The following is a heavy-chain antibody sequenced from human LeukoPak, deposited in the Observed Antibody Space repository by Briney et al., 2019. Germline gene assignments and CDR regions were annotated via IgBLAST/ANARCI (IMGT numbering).Heavy chain of an antibody. CDR2: INPNSGDT. CDR3: ASKGAGYCRSTTCQGAFDI. CDR1: GYSFTAYY. V-gene: IGHV1-2*02. D-gene: IGHD2-2*01. J-gene: IGHJ3*02. Sequence: ASVKVSCKPSGYSFTAYYMHLVRQAPGQGLEWMGWINPNSGDTNYAQNFQDRVTMTWDTSVSTAYKELSSLTSDDTAVYYCASKGAGYCRSTTCQGAFDIWGQGSMVIVSS.